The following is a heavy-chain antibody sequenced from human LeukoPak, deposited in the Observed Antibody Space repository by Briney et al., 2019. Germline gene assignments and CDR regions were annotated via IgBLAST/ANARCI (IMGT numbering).Heavy chain of an antibody. D-gene: IGHD1-26*01. CDR3: AGGVVGRGYYYGMDV. Sequence: ASVKVSCKASGFTFTSSAMQWVRQARGQRLEWIGWIVVGSGNTNYAQKFQERVTITRDMSTSTAYMELSSLRSEDTAVYYCAGGVVGRGYYYGMDVWGQGTTVTVSS. CDR1: GFTFTSSA. J-gene: IGHJ6*02. V-gene: IGHV1-58*02. CDR2: IVVGSGNT.